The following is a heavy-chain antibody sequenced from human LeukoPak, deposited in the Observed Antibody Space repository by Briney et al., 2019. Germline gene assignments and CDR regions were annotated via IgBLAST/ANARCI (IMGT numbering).Heavy chain of an antibody. CDR3: ARSSGWYHRGPDYYYYYMDV. CDR2: ISYDGSNK. D-gene: IGHD6-19*01. CDR1: GFTFSSYG. V-gene: IGHV3-30*03. J-gene: IGHJ6*03. Sequence: QPGGSLRLSCAASGFTFSSYGMHWVHQAPRKGLEWVAVISYDGSNKYYADSVKGRFTISRDNAKNSLYLQMNSLRAEDTAVYYCARSSGWYHRGPDYYYYYMDVWGKGTTVTVS.